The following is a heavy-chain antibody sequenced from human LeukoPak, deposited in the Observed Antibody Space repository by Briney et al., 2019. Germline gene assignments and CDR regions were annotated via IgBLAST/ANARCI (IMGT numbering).Heavy chain of an antibody. CDR2: INPSGGST. J-gene: IGHJ3*02. CDR1: GYTLTELS. V-gene: IGHV1-46*01. Sequence: RASVKVSCKVSGYTLTELSMHWVRQAPGQGLEWMGIINPSGGSTSYAQKFQGRVTMTRDMSTSTVYMELSSLRSEDTAVYYCAREIMNIGRGAAFDIWGQGTMVTVSS. CDR3: AREIMNIGRGAAFDI. D-gene: IGHD3/OR15-3a*01.